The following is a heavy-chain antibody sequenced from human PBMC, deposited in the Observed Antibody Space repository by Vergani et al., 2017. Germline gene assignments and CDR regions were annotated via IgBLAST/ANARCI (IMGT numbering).Heavy chain of an antibody. Sequence: QVQLQESGPGLVKPSQTLSLTCTVSGGSISTGSYYWSWIRQPAGKGLEWIGHIYTSGSTNYNPSLKSRVTISVDTSKNQFSLKLSSVTAADTAVYYCATRFCSGGSCSDYWGQGTLVTVSS. J-gene: IGHJ4*02. CDR1: GGSISTGSYY. CDR3: ATRFCSGGSCSDY. V-gene: IGHV4-61*02. CDR2: IYTSGST. D-gene: IGHD2-15*01.